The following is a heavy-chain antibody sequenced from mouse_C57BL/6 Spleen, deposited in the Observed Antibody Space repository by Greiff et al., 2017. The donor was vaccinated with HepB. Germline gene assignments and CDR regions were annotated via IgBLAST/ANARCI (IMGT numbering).Heavy chain of an antibody. D-gene: IGHD1-1*01. CDR1: GYTFTSYG. Sequence: QVQLQQSGAELARPGASVKLSCKASGYTFTSYGISWVKQSTGQGLEWIGEIYPRSGNTYYNEKFKGKATLTADKSSSTAYMELRSLTSEDSAVYFVAKEGAYYYGSRAWFAYWGQGTLVTVSA. CDR3: AKEGAYYYGSRAWFAY. CDR2: IYPRSGNT. V-gene: IGHV1-81*01. J-gene: IGHJ3*01.